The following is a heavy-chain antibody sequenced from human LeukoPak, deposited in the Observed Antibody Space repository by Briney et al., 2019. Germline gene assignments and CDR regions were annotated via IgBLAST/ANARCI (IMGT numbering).Heavy chain of an antibody. CDR3: ARGAPYRSDWFDP. CDR2: ISAYNGNT. V-gene: IGHV1-18*01. J-gene: IGHJ5*02. Sequence: ASVKLSCKASGYTFSSYGISWVRQAPGQGLEWMGWISAYNGNTNYAQKLQGRVTMTTDTSTSTAYMDLRRLRSDDTAVYYCARGAPYRSDWFDPWGQGTLVTVSS. D-gene: IGHD6-19*01. CDR1: GYTFSSYG.